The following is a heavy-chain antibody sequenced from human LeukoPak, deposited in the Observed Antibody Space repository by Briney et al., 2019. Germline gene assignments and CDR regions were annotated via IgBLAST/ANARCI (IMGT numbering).Heavy chain of an antibody. CDR2: INGDGSNT. D-gene: IGHD2-15*01. V-gene: IGHV3-74*03. J-gene: IGHJ3*02. CDR3: ARSKSWYSTDAFGI. CDR1: GFTFSSHW. Sequence: GGSLRLSCAASGFTFSSHWMHWVRHAPGKGLVWVSRINGDGSNTTYADSVKGRFTISRDNAKNTLYLQMNSLRAEDTAVYHCARSKSWYSTDAFGIWGQGTMVTVSS.